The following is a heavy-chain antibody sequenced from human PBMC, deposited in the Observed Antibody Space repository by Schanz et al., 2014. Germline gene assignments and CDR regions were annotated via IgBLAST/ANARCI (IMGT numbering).Heavy chain of an antibody. CDR2: VFPNGIT. J-gene: IGHJ2*01. CDR3: ARDTTWRLDL. Sequence: QLQLQESGPGLVKPSETLSLTCTVSGGSISSATYYWSWIRQPAGKALEWVGRVFPNGITNYNPSLKSRVPISLDTSNTQFSLPRTSLTAADTAVYYCARDTTWRLDLWGRGTLVTVSS. V-gene: IGHV4-61*02. CDR1: GGSISSATYY. D-gene: IGHD1-1*01.